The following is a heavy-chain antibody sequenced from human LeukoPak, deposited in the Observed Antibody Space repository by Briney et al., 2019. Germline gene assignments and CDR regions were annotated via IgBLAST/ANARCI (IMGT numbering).Heavy chain of an antibody. D-gene: IGHD5-18*01. V-gene: IGHV3-53*01. CDR1: GFTVSSNY. J-gene: IGHJ4*02. Sequence: GGSLRLSCAASGFTVSSNYMSWVRQAPGKGLEWVSVIYSGGSTNYADSVKGRFTISRDNSKNTLYLQMNSLRAEDTAVYYCARANTAMAGGFDYWGQGTLVTVSS. CDR3: ARANTAMAGGFDY. CDR2: IYSGGST.